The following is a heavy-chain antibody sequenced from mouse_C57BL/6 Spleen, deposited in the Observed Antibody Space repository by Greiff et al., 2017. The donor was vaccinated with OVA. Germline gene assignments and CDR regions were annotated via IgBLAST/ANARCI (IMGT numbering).Heavy chain of an antibody. V-gene: IGHV1-64*01. CDR1: GYTLTSYW. CDR2: IHPNSGST. D-gene: IGHD1-1*01. Sequence: QVQLQQPGAELVKPGASVKLSCKASGYTLTSYWMHWVKQRPGQGLEWIGMIHPNSGSTNYNEKFKSKATLTVDKSSSTAYMQLSSLTSEDSAVYYCARDYYGSSYGYWGQGTTLTVSS. J-gene: IGHJ2*01. CDR3: ARDYYGSSYGY.